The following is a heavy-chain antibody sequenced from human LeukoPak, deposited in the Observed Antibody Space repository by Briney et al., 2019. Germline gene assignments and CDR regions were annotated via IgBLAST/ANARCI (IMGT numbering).Heavy chain of an antibody. CDR3: ARQDGYSNYSPFDY. D-gene: IGHD4-11*01. J-gene: IGHJ4*02. CDR2: INPNSGGT. Sequence: GASVKVSCKASGYTFTGYYMHWVRQAPGQGLEWMGRINPNSGGTNYAQKFQDRVTMTRDTSISTAYMDLSNLRSDDTAVYYCARQDGYSNYSPFDYWGQGTLVTVSS. CDR1: GYTFTGYY. V-gene: IGHV1-2*06.